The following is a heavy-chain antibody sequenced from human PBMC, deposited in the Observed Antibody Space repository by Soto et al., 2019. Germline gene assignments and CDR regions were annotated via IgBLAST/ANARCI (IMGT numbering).Heavy chain of an antibody. CDR3: ARGEWSSVYCFTRWALDF. D-gene: IGHD5-12*01. V-gene: IGHV4-34*01. CDR1: GGSFSGYY. CDR2: SSHSGTT. Sequence: QVQLQQWGAGLLKPSETLSLTCAVYGGSFSGYYWTWIRPTPGKGLELIGESSHSGTTNYQPSLTSRVTISADPSKKQFSLNLTSVTAADSGVYYCARGEWSSVYCFTRWALDFWGQGTVVTVSS. J-gene: IGHJ3*01.